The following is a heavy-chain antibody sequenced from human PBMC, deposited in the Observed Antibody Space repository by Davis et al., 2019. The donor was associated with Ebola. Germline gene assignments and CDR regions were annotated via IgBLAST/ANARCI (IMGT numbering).Heavy chain of an antibody. CDR2: ISYDGSNK. V-gene: IGHV3-30-3*01. Sequence: GESLKISCAASGFTFSSYAMHWVRQAPGKGLEWVAVISYDGSNKYYPDSVKGRFTISRDNSKNTLYLQMNSLRAEDTAVYYCASFGGKYYYDSSGYFFDYWGQGTLVTVSS. J-gene: IGHJ4*02. CDR1: GFTFSSYA. CDR3: ASFGGKYYYDSSGYFFDY. D-gene: IGHD3-22*01.